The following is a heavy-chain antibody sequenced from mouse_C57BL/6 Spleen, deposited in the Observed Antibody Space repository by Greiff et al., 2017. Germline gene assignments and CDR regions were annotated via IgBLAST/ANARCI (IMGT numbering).Heavy chain of an antibody. Sequence: QVQLQQPGAELVKPGASVKLSCKASGYTFTSYWMHWVKQRPGQGLEWIGMIHPNSGSTNYNEKFKSKATLTVDKSSSTAYMQLSSLTSEDSAVXYCSREGNYERYCGVWGTGTTVTVSS. CDR1: GYTFTSYW. J-gene: IGHJ1*03. CDR2: IHPNSGST. V-gene: IGHV1-64*01. CDR3: SREGNYERYCGV. D-gene: IGHD1-1*01.